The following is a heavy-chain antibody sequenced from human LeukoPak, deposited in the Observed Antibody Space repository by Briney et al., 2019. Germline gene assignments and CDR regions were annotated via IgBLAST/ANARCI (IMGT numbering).Heavy chain of an antibody. D-gene: IGHD2/OR15-2a*01. CDR3: ARGILVTVYAAFDY. CDR1: GGSFSGYY. CDR2: IIHTGRT. Sequence: TSETLSLTCGVYGGSFSGYYWTWIRQSPGMGLEWIGEIIHTGRTNYNPSLTSRVSISVDTSKNQFSLELSSVTAADTAVYYCARGILVTVYAAFDYWGQGALVTVSS. V-gene: IGHV4-34*01. J-gene: IGHJ4*02.